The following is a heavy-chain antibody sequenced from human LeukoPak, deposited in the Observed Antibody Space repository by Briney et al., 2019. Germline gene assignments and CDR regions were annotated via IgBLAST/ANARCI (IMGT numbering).Heavy chain of an antibody. CDR3: AREMTSTTGFDY. J-gene: IGHJ4*02. CDR1: GFTFSSYA. V-gene: IGHV3-30-3*01. D-gene: IGHD1-14*01. CDR2: ISYDGGSS. Sequence: PGRSLRLSCAASGFTFSSYAMHWVRQAPGKGLGWVAFISYDGGSSYYADSVKGRFTISRDNSKNTLYLQMNSLRLEDTAVYYCAREMTSTTGFDYWGQGTLVTVSS.